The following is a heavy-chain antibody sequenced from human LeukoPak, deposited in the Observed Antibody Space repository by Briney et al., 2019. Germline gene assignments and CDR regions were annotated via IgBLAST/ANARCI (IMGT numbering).Heavy chain of an antibody. Sequence: SETLSLPCTVSGGSMNSTHHHWGWIRQPPGKGLVRIGSIYYSGRTYYNPSLKSRVTISVDTSKNQFSLRVNSVTAADTAVYYCARRSLGWDAIDTWGQGTMVTVSS. J-gene: IGHJ3*02. V-gene: IGHV4-39*01. CDR3: ARRSLGWDAIDT. CDR1: GGSMNSTHHH. CDR2: IYYSGRT. D-gene: IGHD4-23*01.